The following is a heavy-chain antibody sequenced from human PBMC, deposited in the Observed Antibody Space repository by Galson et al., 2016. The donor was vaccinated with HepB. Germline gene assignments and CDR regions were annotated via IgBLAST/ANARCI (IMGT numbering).Heavy chain of an antibody. V-gene: IGHV3-9*02. D-gene: IGHD2-2*01. Sequence: SLRLSCAASGFTSDDYAMHWVRQAPGKGLEWVSGISWNSGRIGYADSVKGRVTISKDNAKNSLNLQMNSMRAEDTALYYCARGLSQYYFNYWGQGTLVTVSS. CDR1: GFTSDDYA. CDR2: ISWNSGRI. CDR3: ARGLSQYYFNY. J-gene: IGHJ4*02.